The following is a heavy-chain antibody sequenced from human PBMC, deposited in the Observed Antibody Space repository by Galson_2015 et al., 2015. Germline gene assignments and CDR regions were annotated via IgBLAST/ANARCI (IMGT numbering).Heavy chain of an antibody. CDR1: EFTFSSYY. D-gene: IGHD3-3*01. Sequence: SLRLSCAASEFTFSSYYMSWVRQAPGKGLEWVSSISSTAGCIYYADSVKGRFTISRDNAKNSLYLQMNSLGAEDTAVYYCARENLDFDFWSGYYPTNFDDWGQGTLVTVSS. J-gene: IGHJ4*02. CDR2: ISSTAGCI. CDR3: ARENLDFDFWSGYYPTNFDD. V-gene: IGHV3-21*01.